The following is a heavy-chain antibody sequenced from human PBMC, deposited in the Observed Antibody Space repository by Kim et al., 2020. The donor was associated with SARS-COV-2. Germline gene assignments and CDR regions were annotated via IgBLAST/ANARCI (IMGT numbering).Heavy chain of an antibody. CDR2: IHPTESTT. CDR1: GYSFGNFH. J-gene: IGHJ4*02. Sequence: ASVKVSCKASGYSFGNFHIHWVRQAPGQGLHWVGIIHPTESTTNYSPNFLGRVTMTGDASTTTVYMELSSLRSEDTAVYYCAKDLGLVTDNRGAFDFWGEGPLLSVSS. V-gene: IGHV1-46*01. D-gene: IGHD1-1*01. CDR3: AKDLGLVTDNRGAFDF.